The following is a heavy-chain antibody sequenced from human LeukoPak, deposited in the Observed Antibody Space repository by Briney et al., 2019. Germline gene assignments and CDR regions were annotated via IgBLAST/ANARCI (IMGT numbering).Heavy chain of an antibody. CDR2: IKRDGSDT. Sequence: SGGSLRLSCAASGFTFSSYAMSWVRQAPGKGLEWVANIKRDGSDTSYVDSVKGRFTISRDNAKNSLYLQLNSLRAEDTAVYYCARDANYYDSRGENYFNCWGQGTLVTVSS. CDR3: ARDANYYDSRGENYFNC. J-gene: IGHJ4*02. D-gene: IGHD3-22*01. V-gene: IGHV3-7*01. CDR1: GFTFSSYA.